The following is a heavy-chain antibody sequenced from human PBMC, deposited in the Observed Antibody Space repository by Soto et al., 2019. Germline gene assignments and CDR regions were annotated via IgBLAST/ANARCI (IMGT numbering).Heavy chain of an antibody. J-gene: IGHJ3*02. D-gene: IGHD3-16*02. Sequence: GGSLRLSCAASGFTCSSYSMNWVRQAPGKGLEWVSSISSSSSYIYYADSVKGRFTISRDNAKNSLYLQMNSLRAEDTAVYYCARDGDYVWGSYRWSDAFDIWGQGTMVTVSS. CDR3: ARDGDYVWGSYRWSDAFDI. CDR2: ISSSSSYI. V-gene: IGHV3-21*01. CDR1: GFTCSSYS.